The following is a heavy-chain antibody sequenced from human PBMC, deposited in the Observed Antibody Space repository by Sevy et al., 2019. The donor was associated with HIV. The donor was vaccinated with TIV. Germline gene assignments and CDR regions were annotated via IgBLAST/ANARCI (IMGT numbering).Heavy chain of an antibody. CDR3: AGEPYFFDKSGYYWDY. CDR1: GVSVSSDTYY. D-gene: IGHD3-22*01. Sequence: SETLSLTCAVSGVSVSSDTYYWSWIRQPPGKGLEWIGYVYHIGSTNYSPSFKSRVTISVDTSKNQFSLRLFSVAAADTAVYYWAGEPYFFDKSGYYWDYWGQGALVTVSS. J-gene: IGHJ4*02. CDR2: VYHIGST. V-gene: IGHV4-61*01.